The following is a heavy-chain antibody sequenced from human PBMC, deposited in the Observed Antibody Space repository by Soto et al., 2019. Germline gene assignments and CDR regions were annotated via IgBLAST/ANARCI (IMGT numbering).Heavy chain of an antibody. CDR1: GGTFSSYA. J-gene: IGHJ4*02. Sequence: GASLKVSCKASGGTFSSYAISWVRQAPGQGLEWMGGIIPIFGTANYAQKFQGRVTITADESTSTAYMELSSLRSEDTAVYYCARVEVGATEFYYFDYWGQGTLVTVSS. D-gene: IGHD1-26*01. CDR3: ARVEVGATEFYYFDY. CDR2: IIPIFGTA. V-gene: IGHV1-69*13.